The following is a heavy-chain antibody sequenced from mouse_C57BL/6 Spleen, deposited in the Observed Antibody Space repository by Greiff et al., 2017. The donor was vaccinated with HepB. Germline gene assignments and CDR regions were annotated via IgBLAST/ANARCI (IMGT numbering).Heavy chain of an antibody. CDR1: GYAFSSSW. CDR2: IYPGDGDT. CDR3: AREGVVATDY. V-gene: IGHV1-82*01. Sequence: VQLQQSGPELVKPGASVKISCKASGYAFSSSWMNWVKQRPGKGLEWIGRIYPGDGDTNYNGKFKGKATLTADKSSSTAYMQLSSLTSEDSAVYFCAREGVVATDYWDQGTTLTVSS. D-gene: IGHD1-1*01. J-gene: IGHJ2*01.